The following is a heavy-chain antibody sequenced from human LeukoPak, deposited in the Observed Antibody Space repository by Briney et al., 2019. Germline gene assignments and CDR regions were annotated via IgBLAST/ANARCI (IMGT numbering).Heavy chain of an antibody. CDR3: ARGGSLTGYYGDDAFDI. V-gene: IGHV3-7*01. Sequence: PGGSLRLSCAASGFIVSSYWMTWVRQAPGKRLEWVANIKQDGSEKYYVDSVKGRFTISRDNAKSSVYLQMNSLRGEDTAVYYCARGGSLTGYYGDDAFDIWGQGTMVTVSS. CDR1: GFIVSSYW. CDR2: IKQDGSEK. J-gene: IGHJ3*02. D-gene: IGHD3-9*01.